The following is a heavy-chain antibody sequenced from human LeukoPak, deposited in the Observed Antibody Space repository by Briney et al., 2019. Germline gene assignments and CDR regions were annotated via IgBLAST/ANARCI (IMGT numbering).Heavy chain of an antibody. D-gene: IGHD3-22*01. J-gene: IGHJ5*02. V-gene: IGHV7-4-1*02. CDR1: GYTFTAFA. Sequence: ASVKVSCKASGYTFTAFAMNWVRQAPGQGLEWMGWINTDTKNPTYAQGFTGRFVFSLDTSVSTAYLQINNLKAEDTAVYYCARRHWYYYDSSGYYGFFDPWGQGTLVIVSS. CDR2: INTDTKNP. CDR3: ARRHWYYYDSSGYYGFFDP.